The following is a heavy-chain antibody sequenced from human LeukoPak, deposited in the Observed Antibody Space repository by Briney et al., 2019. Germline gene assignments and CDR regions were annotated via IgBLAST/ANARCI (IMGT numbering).Heavy chain of an antibody. Sequence: PSETLSLTCAVYGGSFSGCYWSWIRQPPGKGLEWIGEINHSGSTNYNPSLKSRVTISVDTSKNQFSLKLSSVTAADTAVYYCARVKYYDFWSGYSYWFDPWGQGTLVTVSS. D-gene: IGHD3-3*01. CDR1: GGSFSGCY. V-gene: IGHV4-34*01. CDR3: ARVKYYDFWSGYSYWFDP. CDR2: INHSGST. J-gene: IGHJ5*02.